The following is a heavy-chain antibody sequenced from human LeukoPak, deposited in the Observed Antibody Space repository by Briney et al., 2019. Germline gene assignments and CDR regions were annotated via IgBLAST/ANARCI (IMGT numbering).Heavy chain of an antibody. CDR1: GGSISSSSYY. CDR3: ARGSGSLFGY. D-gene: IGHD3-22*01. CDR2: IYYSGST. Sequence: SETLSLTCTVSGGSISSSSYYWGWIRQPPGKGLEWIGSIYYSGSTYYNPSLKSRVTISVDTSKNQFSLKLSSVTAADTAVYYCARGSGSLFGYWGQGTLVTVSS. J-gene: IGHJ4*02. V-gene: IGHV4-39*07.